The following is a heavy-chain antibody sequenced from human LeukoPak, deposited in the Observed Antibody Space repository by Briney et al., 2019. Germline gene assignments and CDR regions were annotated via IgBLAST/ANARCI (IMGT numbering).Heavy chain of an antibody. V-gene: IGHV4-4*07. Sequence: SETLSLTCTVSGGSISSYYWSWIRQPAGKGLEWIGHIYTSGSTSYNPSLQSRVTISVDTSKHQFSLRVTSVTAADTAVYYCARAGGSVGWYGTIDSWGQGTLVTVSS. CDR1: GGSISSYY. D-gene: IGHD6-19*01. CDR2: IYTSGST. J-gene: IGHJ4*02. CDR3: ARAGGSVGWYGTIDS.